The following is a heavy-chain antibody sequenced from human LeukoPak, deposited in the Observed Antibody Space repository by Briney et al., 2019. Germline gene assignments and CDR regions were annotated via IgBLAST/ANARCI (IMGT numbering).Heavy chain of an antibody. V-gene: IGHV4-34*01. J-gene: IGHJ3*02. Sequence: KTSETLSLTCAVYGGSFSGYYWSWIRQPPGKGLEWIGEINHSGSTNYNPSLKSRVTISVDTSKNQFSLKLSSVTAADTAVYYCARGIYDFWSGPRAFDIWGQGTMVTVSS. D-gene: IGHD3-3*01. CDR1: GGSFSGYY. CDR3: ARGIYDFWSGPRAFDI. CDR2: INHSGST.